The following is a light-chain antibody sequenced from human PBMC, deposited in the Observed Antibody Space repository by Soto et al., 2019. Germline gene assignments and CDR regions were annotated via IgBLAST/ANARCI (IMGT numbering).Light chain of an antibody. V-gene: IGKV3-20*01. Sequence: EIVLTQSPGTLSLSPGERATLSCRASQSVDSRYLAWYQQKPGQAPRLLIYAVSSRATGIPDRFSGSGSGTDFTLTISRLEPEDFAEYDCQQYGNSPRYSFGQGTKLEIK. CDR2: AVS. J-gene: IGKJ2*03. CDR3: QQYGNSPRYS. CDR1: QSVDSRY.